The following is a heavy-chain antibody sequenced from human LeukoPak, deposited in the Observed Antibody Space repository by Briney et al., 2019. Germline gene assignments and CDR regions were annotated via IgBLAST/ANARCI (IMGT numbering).Heavy chain of an antibody. CDR3: ARDGSSSYYFDY. Sequence: AGGSLRLSCAASGLTFSSYGMHWVRQAPGKGLEWVAVISYDGSNKYYADSVKGRFTISRDNSKNTLYLQMNSLRAEDTAVYYCARDGSSSYYFDYWGQGTLVTVSS. CDR2: ISYDGSNK. V-gene: IGHV3-30*03. J-gene: IGHJ4*02. D-gene: IGHD6-6*01. CDR1: GLTFSSYG.